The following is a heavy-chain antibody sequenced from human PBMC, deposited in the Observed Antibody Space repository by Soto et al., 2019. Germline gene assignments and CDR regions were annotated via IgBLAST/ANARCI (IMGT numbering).Heavy chain of an antibody. CDR3: ARDVSSAYYFDY. Sequence: QVQLVQSGAEAKKPGASVKVSCKASGYTFTSYAMHWVRQAPGQRLEWMGWINAGNGNTKYSQKFQGRVTITRDTSASTAYMELSSLRSEDTAVYYCARDVSSAYYFDYWGQGTLVTVSS. V-gene: IGHV1-3*01. CDR2: INAGNGNT. D-gene: IGHD6-6*01. CDR1: GYTFTSYA. J-gene: IGHJ4*02.